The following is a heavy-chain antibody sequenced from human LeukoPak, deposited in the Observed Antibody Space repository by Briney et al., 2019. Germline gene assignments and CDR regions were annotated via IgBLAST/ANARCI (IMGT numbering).Heavy chain of an antibody. J-gene: IGHJ4*02. CDR1: GFTFSSYW. D-gene: IGHD6-13*01. Sequence: GGSLRLSCAASGFTFSSYWMSWVRQAPGKGLEWVANIKQDGSEKCYVDSVKGRFTISRDNAKNSLYLQMNSLRAEDTAVYYCARGTIAAAGYYYFDYWGQGTQVTVSS. V-gene: IGHV3-7*04. CDR3: ARGTIAAAGYYYFDY. CDR2: IKQDGSEK.